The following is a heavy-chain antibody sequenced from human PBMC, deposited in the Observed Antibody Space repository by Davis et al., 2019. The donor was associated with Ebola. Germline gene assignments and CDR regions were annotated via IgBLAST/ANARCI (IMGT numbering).Heavy chain of an antibody. CDR1: GGTFSSYT. Sequence: SVKVSCKASGGTFSSYTISWVRQAPGQGLEWMGRIIPILGIANYAQKFQGRVTMTTDTSTSTAYMELRSLRSDDTAVYYCARYYDFWSGYYSRPNGMDVWGKGTTVTVSS. CDR3: ARYYDFWSGYYSRPNGMDV. J-gene: IGHJ6*04. CDR2: IIPILGIA. V-gene: IGHV1-69*02. D-gene: IGHD3-3*01.